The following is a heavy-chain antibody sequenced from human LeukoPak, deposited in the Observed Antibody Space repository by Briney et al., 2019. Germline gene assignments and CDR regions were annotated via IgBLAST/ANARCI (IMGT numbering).Heavy chain of an antibody. Sequence: GASVKLSCKAFGYTFTGYYMHWVRQGPGQGLEWMGGINPNSGGTNYAHKVQGRVTMTRDTSISTAYMELSRLRSDDTAVYYCARDSSGWYGVHVDYWGQGTLVTVSS. CDR1: GYTFTGYY. CDR3: ARDSSGWYGVHVDY. CDR2: INPNSGGT. D-gene: IGHD6-19*01. V-gene: IGHV1-2*02. J-gene: IGHJ4*02.